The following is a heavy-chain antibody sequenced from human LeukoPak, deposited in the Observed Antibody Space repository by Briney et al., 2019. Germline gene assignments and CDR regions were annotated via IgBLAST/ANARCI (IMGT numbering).Heavy chain of an antibody. Sequence: SQTLSLTCTVSGGSISSGGYCWSWIRQAPGKALEWIGYIHQSGTTYYSPSLESRVTISADRSMDQFSLEVTSVTAADTAVYYCARAGYGSGVYDNPGWFDPWGQGTLVTVSS. D-gene: IGHD3-10*01. J-gene: IGHJ5*02. CDR1: GGSISSGGYC. CDR3: ARAGYGSGVYDNPGWFDP. CDR2: IHQSGTT. V-gene: IGHV4-30-2*01.